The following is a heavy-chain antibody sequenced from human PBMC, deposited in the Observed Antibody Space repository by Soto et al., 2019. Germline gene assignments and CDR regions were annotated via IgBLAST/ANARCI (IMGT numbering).Heavy chain of an antibody. CDR1: GGSFRGYY. Sequence: SETLSLTCAVYGGSFRGYYWTWIRQPPGKGLEWIGEIDHSGSTNYNPPLKSRVTISVDTSKNQFSLKLASVTAADTAVYYCARVEYTYNYRGLDYWGQGTLVTVSS. D-gene: IGHD3-16*01. CDR2: IDHSGST. J-gene: IGHJ4*02. CDR3: ARVEYTYNYRGLDY. V-gene: IGHV4-34*01.